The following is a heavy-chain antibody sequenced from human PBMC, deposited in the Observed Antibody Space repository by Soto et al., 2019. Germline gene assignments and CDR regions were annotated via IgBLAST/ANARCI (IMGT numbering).Heavy chain of an antibody. J-gene: IGHJ2*01. CDR1: GGSFSGYY. V-gene: IGHV4-34*01. D-gene: IGHD3-9*01. CDR3: ARESHDILTGPPWVWYFDL. Sequence: QVQLQQWGAGPLRPLETLSLTCGVSGGSFSGYYWAWIRQSPGKGLEWIGEINDRGSINYNPSLQSRVSNSVDTSKNHYSLNLRSVTAADTAVYYCARESHDILTGPPWVWYFDLWGRGTLVTVSS. CDR2: INDRGSI.